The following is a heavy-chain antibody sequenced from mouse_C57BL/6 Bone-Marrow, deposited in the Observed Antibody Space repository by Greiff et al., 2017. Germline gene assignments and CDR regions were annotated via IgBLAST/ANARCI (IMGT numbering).Heavy chain of an antibody. D-gene: IGHD2-3*01. CDR2: INPNNGGT. V-gene: IGHV1-26*01. CDR1: GYTFTDYY. CDR3: ARWLLRVDYFDY. J-gene: IGHJ2*01. Sequence: VQLQQSGPELVKPGASVKISCKASGYTFTDYYMNWVKQSHGKSLEWIGDINPNNGGTSYNQKFKGKATLTVDKSSSTAYMELRSLTSEDSAVYYCARWLLRVDYFDYWGQGTTLTVSS.